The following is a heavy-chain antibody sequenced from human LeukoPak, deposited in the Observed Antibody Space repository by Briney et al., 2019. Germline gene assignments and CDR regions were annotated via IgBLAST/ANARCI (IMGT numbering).Heavy chain of an antibody. J-gene: IGHJ4*02. CDR2: VNGSGDAT. Sequence: GGSLRLSCAASGFIFSHYTMTWVRQAPGKGLEWVSSVNGSGDATKYADSVMGRFTISRDNSKSTVSLQMNSLRGEDTAVYYCAKSDCGSDGCKLLNYWGQGTLVTASS. V-gene: IGHV3-23*01. D-gene: IGHD2-21*01. CDR3: AKSDCGSDGCKLLNY. CDR1: GFIFSHYT.